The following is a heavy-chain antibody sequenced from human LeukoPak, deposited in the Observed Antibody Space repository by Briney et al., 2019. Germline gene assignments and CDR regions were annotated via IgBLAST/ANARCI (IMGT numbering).Heavy chain of an antibody. J-gene: IGHJ4*02. Sequence: GGSLRLSCAASGFTFSSYGMHWVRQAPGKGLEWAAFIRYDGSNKYYADSVKGRFTISRDNSKNTLYLQMNSLRAEDTAVYYCAKDVTSGSYYADFDYWGQGTLVTVSS. CDR3: AKDVTSGSYYADFDY. CDR1: GFTFSSYG. D-gene: IGHD1-26*01. CDR2: IRYDGSNK. V-gene: IGHV3-30*02.